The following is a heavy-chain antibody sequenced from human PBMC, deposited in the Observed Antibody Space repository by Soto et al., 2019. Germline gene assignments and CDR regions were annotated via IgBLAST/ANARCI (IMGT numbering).Heavy chain of an antibody. J-gene: IGHJ4*02. CDR2: MNPNSGNT. V-gene: IGHV1-8*01. D-gene: IGHD3-3*01. CDR1: GYTFTIYD. CDR3: ARKYYDFWSGYPHFDY. Sequence: GASVKVSCTASGYTFTIYDINWVRQATGQGLEWMGWMNPNSGNTGYAQKFQGRVTMTRNTSISTAYMELSSLRSEDTAVYYCARKYYDFWSGYPHFDYWGQGTLVTVSS.